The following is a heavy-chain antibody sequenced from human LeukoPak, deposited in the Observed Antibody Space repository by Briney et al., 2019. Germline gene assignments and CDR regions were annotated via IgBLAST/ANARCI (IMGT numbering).Heavy chain of an antibody. Sequence: SETLSLTCTVSGYSISSGYYWGWIRQPPGKGLEWIGSIYHSGSTYYNPSLKSRVTISVDTSKNQFSLKLSSVTATDTAVYYCARVAYSSSFWFDPWGQGTLVIVSS. CDR1: GYSISSGYY. CDR3: ARVAYSSSFWFDP. J-gene: IGHJ5*02. V-gene: IGHV4-38-2*02. CDR2: IYHSGST. D-gene: IGHD6-6*01.